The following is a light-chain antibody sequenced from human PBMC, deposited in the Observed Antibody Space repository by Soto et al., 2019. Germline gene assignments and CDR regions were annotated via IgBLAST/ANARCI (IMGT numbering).Light chain of an antibody. CDR1: QSISSSY. CDR3: QQYGTSSWT. J-gene: IGKJ1*01. CDR2: GAS. V-gene: IGKV3-20*01. Sequence: EIVLTQSPGTLSLSPGERATLSCRASQSISSSYLAWYQQKPGQAPRLLIYGASSRATGIPDRFSGGGSGTDFPLTISRLEPEDLAVYYCQQYGTSSWTFGQGTKVEIK.